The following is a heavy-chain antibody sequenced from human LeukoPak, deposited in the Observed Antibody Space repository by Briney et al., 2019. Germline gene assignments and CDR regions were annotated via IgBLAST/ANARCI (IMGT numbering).Heavy chain of an antibody. CDR1: GGSISSNSYY. CDR3: ARWRAARTGFDY. D-gene: IGHD3/OR15-3a*01. J-gene: IGHJ4*02. CDR2: IYYSGSP. Sequence: PSETLSLTCTVSGGSISSNSYYWGWIRQPPGKGLEWIGSIYYSGSPYYNPSLKSRVTISVDTSKNQFSLKVISVTAADTAVYYCARWRAARTGFDYWGQGTLVTVSS. V-gene: IGHV4-39*01.